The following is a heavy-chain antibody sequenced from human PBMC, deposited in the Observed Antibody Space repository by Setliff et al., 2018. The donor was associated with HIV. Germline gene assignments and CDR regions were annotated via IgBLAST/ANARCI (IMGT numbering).Heavy chain of an antibody. CDR3: ARGTERQWLTDYYYYGMDV. Sequence: SETLSLTCTVSGDSVSSRSYYWSWIRQPPGKGLEWIGYIYYSGSTNYNPSLKSRVTISVDTSKNHFSLKLSSVTAADTAVYYCARGTERQWLTDYYYYGMDVWGQGTTVTVSS. D-gene: IGHD6-19*01. CDR2: IYYSGST. CDR1: GDSVSSRSYY. V-gene: IGHV4-61*03. J-gene: IGHJ6*02.